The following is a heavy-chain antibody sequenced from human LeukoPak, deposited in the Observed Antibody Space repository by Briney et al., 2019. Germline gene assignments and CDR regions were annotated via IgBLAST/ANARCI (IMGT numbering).Heavy chain of an antibody. Sequence: ASVKVSCKASGYTFTSYYMHWVRQAPGQGLEWMGIINPSGGSTSYAQKFQGRVTMTRDTSTSTVYMELSSLRSEDTAVYYCARGKSLHYYDSSGYQVGGYYFDYWGQGTLVTVSS. D-gene: IGHD3-22*01. J-gene: IGHJ4*02. CDR1: GYTFTSYY. V-gene: IGHV1-46*01. CDR3: ARGKSLHYYDSSGYQVGGYYFDY. CDR2: INPSGGST.